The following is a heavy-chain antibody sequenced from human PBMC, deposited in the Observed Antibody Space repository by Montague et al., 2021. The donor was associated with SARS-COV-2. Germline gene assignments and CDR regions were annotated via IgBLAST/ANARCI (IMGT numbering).Heavy chain of an antibody. CDR1: GFDFNGYA. D-gene: IGHD3-9*01. CDR2: ISYEGSMK. J-gene: IGHJ4*02. Sequence: SLRLSCAASGFDFNGYALHWVRQAPGQGLEWVALISYEGSMKFYADSVKGRFTISRDSSKNTLYLDMNNLSPEDTAVYYCARPPSLHASHLNGFYSLASWGRGTLVTVSS. V-gene: IGHV3-30*04. CDR3: ARPPSLHASHLNGFYSLAS.